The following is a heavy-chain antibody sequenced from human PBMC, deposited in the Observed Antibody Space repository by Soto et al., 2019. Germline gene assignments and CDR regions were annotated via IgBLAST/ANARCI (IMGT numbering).Heavy chain of an antibody. CDR2: VYHSGTT. J-gene: IGHJ4*02. CDR3: ARGMTTVTTLDY. D-gene: IGHD4-17*01. Sequence: SETLSLTCTASGGSIRNYYWSWIRQPPGKGPEWIGYVYHSGTTNYNPSFESRVTISLDTSKNQFSLKLSSVTAADTAVYYCARGMTTVTTLDYWGQGTLVTVSS. V-gene: IGHV4-59*01. CDR1: GGSIRNYY.